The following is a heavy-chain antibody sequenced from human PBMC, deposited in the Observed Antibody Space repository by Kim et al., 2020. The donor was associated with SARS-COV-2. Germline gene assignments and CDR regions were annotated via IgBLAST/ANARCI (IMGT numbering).Heavy chain of an antibody. CDR3: ARDNYYDSSGYLDY. Sequence: GGSLRLSCAASGFTFSSYAMHWVRQAPGKGLEWVAVISYDGSNKYYADSVKGRFTISRDNSKNTLYLQMNSLRAEDTAVYYCARDNYYDSSGYLDYWGQGTLVTVSS. V-gene: IGHV3-30*04. CDR2: ISYDGSNK. CDR1: GFTFSSYA. J-gene: IGHJ4*02. D-gene: IGHD3-22*01.